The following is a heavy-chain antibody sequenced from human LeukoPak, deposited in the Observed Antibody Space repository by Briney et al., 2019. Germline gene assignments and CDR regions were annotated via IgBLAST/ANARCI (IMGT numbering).Heavy chain of an antibody. CDR3: AKGGGAHGDYRFLDH. CDR1: GFIFYNYG. D-gene: IGHD4-17*01. CDR2: ISYAGNDK. V-gene: IGHV3-30*18. J-gene: IGHJ4*02. Sequence: PGGSLRLSCAASGFIFYNYGMHWVRQAPGKGLEWVALISYAGNDKYYADSVKGRFTISRDNAKNTLFLQMNSLRAEDTAVYYCAKGGGAHGDYRFLDHWGQGTLVTVSS.